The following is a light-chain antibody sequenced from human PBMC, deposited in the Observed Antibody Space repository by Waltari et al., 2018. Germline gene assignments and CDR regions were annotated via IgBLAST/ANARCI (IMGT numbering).Light chain of an antibody. V-gene: IGLV1-47*01. CDR1: SSNIGSNY. Sequence: QSVLTQPPSASGTPGQKVTISCNGSSSNIGSNYVYWYQQLPGTAPKLLIFKNNQRPPGDLDRFSDSKSGTSASLAINGLRSEDEADYYCAAWDDSLSGLVLGGGTKVTVL. CDR3: AAWDDSLSGLV. J-gene: IGLJ3*02. CDR2: KNN.